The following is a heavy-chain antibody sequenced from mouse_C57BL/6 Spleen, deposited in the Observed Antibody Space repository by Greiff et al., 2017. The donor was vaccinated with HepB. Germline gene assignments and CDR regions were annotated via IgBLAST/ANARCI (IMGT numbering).Heavy chain of an antibody. J-gene: IGHJ3*01. D-gene: IGHD1-3*01. CDR2: IYPGDGDT. Sequence: QVKLPQSGPELVKPGASVKISCKASGSAFSSSWMNWVKQRPGKSLAWIGRIYPGDGDTNYNGNVTGKATLTADEYSSTAYMQLSSLTSEDSAVYFCARSGSGTTRGFAYWGQGTRVTVSA. V-gene: IGHV1-82*01. CDR3: ARSGSGTTRGFAY. CDR1: GSAFSSSW.